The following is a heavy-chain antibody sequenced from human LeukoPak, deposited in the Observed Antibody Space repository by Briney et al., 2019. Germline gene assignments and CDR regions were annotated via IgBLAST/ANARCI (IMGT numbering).Heavy chain of an antibody. CDR1: GFTISFHW. J-gene: IGHJ4*02. CDR2: IKEDGSIK. D-gene: IGHD3-10*01. CDR3: ARDAMVRGIIIIPFDY. V-gene: IGHV3-7*01. Sequence: GGSLRLSCVGSGFTISFHWMSWLRQAPGKGLEWVANIKEDGSIKNYGDSVKGRFTVSRDNAKNSLYLQMNSLRAEDTGVYYCARDAMVRGIIIIPFDYWGQGTLVTVSS.